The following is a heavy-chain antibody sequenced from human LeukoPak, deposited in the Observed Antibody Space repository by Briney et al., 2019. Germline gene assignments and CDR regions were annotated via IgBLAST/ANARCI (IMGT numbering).Heavy chain of an antibody. D-gene: IGHD3-10*01. CDR2: MNPNNGNT. V-gene: IGHV1-8*02. J-gene: IGHJ5*02. CDR3: VRDGEGVAISVNYWFDP. CDR1: GGTFSSYD. Sequence: ASVKVSCKASGGTFSSYDINWVRQASGQGLEWMGWMNPNNGNTGYAQKFQGRVTMTRDTSISTAYMELRGLRSEDTAVYYCVRDGEGVAISVNYWFDPWGQGTLVTVSS.